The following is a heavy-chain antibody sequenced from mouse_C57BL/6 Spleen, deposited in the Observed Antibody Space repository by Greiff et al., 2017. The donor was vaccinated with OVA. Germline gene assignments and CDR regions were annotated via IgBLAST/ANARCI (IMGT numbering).Heavy chain of an antibody. CDR3: ARRSYSNYAYFDV. Sequence: QVHVKQPGTELVKPGASVKLSCKASGYTFTSYWMHWVKQRPGQGLEWIGNINPSNGGTNYNEKFKSKATLTVDTSSSTAYMQLSSLTSEDSAVYYCARRSYSNYAYFDVWGTGTTVTVSS. D-gene: IGHD2-5*01. CDR2: INPSNGGT. V-gene: IGHV1-53*01. J-gene: IGHJ1*03. CDR1: GYTFTSYW.